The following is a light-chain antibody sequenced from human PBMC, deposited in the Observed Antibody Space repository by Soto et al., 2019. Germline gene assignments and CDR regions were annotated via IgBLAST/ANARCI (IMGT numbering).Light chain of an antibody. CDR3: KSYAGSTTYG. V-gene: IGLV2-8*01. CDR1: KNDIGVYDF. J-gene: IGLJ1*01. CDR2: EVV. Sequence: QSALTQPPSASGSPGQSVTISCTGTKNDIGVYDFVSWYQHHPGKAPRLIIYEVVQRPSGVPDRFSGSKSGNTASLTVSGLQASDEDDYFCKSYAGSTTYGFGSVTTLTVL.